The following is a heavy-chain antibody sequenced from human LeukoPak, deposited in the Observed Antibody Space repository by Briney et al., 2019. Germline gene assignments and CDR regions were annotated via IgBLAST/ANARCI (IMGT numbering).Heavy chain of an antibody. D-gene: IGHD5-18*01. Sequence: SETLSLTCAVYGGSFSGYYWSWIRQPPGKGLEWIGEINHSGSTKYNPSLKSRVTISVDTPKNQFSLKVSSVTAADTAVYYCWRRPPDSAIVDYRIDGLGQRTTVTVSS. CDR1: GGSFSGYY. CDR2: INHSGST. CDR3: WRRPPDSAIVDYRIDG. J-gene: IGHJ6*01. V-gene: IGHV4-34*01.